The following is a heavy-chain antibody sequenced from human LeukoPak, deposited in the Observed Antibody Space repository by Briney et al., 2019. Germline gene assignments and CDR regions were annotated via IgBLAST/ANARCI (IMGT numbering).Heavy chain of an antibody. D-gene: IGHD2-15*01. J-gene: IGHJ4*02. CDR3: ATIVPDVLATLTSDF. CDR2: LYSDGRI. V-gene: IGHV3-66*01. CDR1: GFTVSSNY. Sequence: GGSLRLSCAASGFTVSSNYMSWVRQAPGRGLEWVSVLYSDGRIFYANSVKGRFTISRDNSKNTLYLQMNSLRAEDTAVYYCATIVPDVLATLTSDFWGQGTLVTVSS.